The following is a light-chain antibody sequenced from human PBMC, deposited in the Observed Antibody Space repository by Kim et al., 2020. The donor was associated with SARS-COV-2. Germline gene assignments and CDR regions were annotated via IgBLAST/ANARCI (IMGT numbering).Light chain of an antibody. CDR1: SSDFVTYTP. CDR2: DVS. Sequence: PGHRITITTHETSSDFVTYTPVPSYQHHPGKAPKLMIYDVSNRPSGVSNRFSGSKSGDTASLTISGLQAEDEANYHCSAYTNNTVVFGGGTQLTVL. CDR3: SAYTNNTVV. V-gene: IGLV2-14*03. J-gene: IGLJ2*01.